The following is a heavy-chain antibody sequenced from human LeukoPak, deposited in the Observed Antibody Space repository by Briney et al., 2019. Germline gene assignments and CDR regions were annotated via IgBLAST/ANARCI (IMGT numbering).Heavy chain of an antibody. CDR3: AKRAGAYSHPYDY. D-gene: IGHD4/OR15-4a*01. V-gene: IGHV3-53*01. J-gene: IGHJ4*02. Sequence: GGSLRLSCTVSGFTVSSDSMSWVRQAPGKGLEWVSFIYSGGSTHYSDSVKGRFTISRDNSKNTLYLQMNSLRAEDTAVYYCAKRAGAYSHPYDYWGQGTLVTVSS. CDR2: IYSGGST. CDR1: GFTVSSDS.